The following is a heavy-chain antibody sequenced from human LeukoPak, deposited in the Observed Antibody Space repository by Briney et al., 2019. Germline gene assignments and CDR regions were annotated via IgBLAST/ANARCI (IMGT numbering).Heavy chain of an antibody. V-gene: IGHV4-31*03. CDR1: GASISSGGYY. CDR2: IYYSGST. J-gene: IGHJ5*02. D-gene: IGHD2-15*01. Sequence: SETLSLTCTVSGASISSGGYYWSWIRQHPGKGLEWIGYIYYSGSTYYNPSLKSRVTISVDTSKNQFSLKLSSVTAADTAVYYCARMPQIYCSGGSCYSGWFDPWGQGTLVTVSS. CDR3: ARMPQIYCSGGSCYSGWFDP.